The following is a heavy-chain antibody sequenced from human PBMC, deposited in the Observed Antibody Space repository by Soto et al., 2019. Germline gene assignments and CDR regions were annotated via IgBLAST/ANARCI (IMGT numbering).Heavy chain of an antibody. V-gene: IGHV3-23*01. J-gene: IGHJ4*02. Sequence: GGSLRLSCAASGFTFSSYAMSWVRQAPGKGLEWVSAISGSGGSTYYADSVKGRFTISRDNSKNTLYLQMNSLRAEDTAVYYCAKDIGWDLLLGEVGYYFDYWGQGTLVTVSS. CDR3: AKDIGWDLLLGEVGYYFDY. CDR2: ISGSGGST. CDR1: GFTFSSYA. D-gene: IGHD1-26*01.